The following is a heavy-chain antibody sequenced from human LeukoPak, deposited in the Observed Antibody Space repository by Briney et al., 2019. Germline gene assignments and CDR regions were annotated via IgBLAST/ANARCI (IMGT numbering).Heavy chain of an antibody. J-gene: IGHJ4*02. CDR1: GFDFNDNF. CDR2: IYASGGA. Sequence: GGSLRLSCVASGFDFNDNFMIWVRQAPGQGLEWISIIYASGGAYHAESVKGRLSAFRDTSKNTIFLQMNNLRAGDTAMYYCVRRHDYLGQGTLVTVSS. CDR3: VRRHDY. V-gene: IGHV3-53*01.